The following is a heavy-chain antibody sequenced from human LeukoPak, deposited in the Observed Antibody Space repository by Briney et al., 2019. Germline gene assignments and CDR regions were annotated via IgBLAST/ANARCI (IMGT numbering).Heavy chain of an antibody. CDR3: AGSPTVDAAFDI. Sequence: PGGSLRLSCAASGFTFSNAWMSWVRQAPGKGLEWVSAITGGGDSTHYADSVKGRFTISRDNSKNTLNLQMNSLRAEDTAVYYCAGSPTVDAAFDIWGQGTMVTVSS. CDR1: GFTFSNAW. J-gene: IGHJ3*02. CDR2: ITGGGDST. D-gene: IGHD4-23*01. V-gene: IGHV3-23*01.